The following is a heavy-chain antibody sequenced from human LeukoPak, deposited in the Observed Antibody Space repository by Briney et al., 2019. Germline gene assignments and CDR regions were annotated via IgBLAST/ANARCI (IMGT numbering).Heavy chain of an antibody. CDR1: GFTFSSYE. D-gene: IGHD4-11*01. Sequence: QPGRSLRLSCAASGFTFSSYEMNWVRQAPGKGLEWVSYISSSGSTIYYADSVKGRFTISRDNAKNSLYLQMNSLRAEDTAVYYCARRSVTIYYMDVWGKGTTVTISS. J-gene: IGHJ6*03. CDR2: ISSSGSTI. CDR3: ARRSVTIYYMDV. V-gene: IGHV3-48*03.